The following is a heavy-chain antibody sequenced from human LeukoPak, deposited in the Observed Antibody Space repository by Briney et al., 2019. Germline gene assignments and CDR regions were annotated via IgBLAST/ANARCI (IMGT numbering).Heavy chain of an antibody. CDR2: INHSGST. Sequence: ETXSLXCAVYGESFXGYYWSWIRQPPGXGLEWVGEINHSGSTNYNPSLKSRVTISVDTSKNQFSLKLSSVTAADTAVYYCARGGYDSSGYYYGADYWGQGTLVTVSS. D-gene: IGHD3-22*01. CDR1: GESFXGYY. CDR3: ARGGYDSSGYYYGADY. V-gene: IGHV4-34*01. J-gene: IGHJ4*02.